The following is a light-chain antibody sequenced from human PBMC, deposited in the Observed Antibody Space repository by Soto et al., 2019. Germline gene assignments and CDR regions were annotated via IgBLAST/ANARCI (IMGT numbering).Light chain of an antibody. Sequence: EIVMTQSPFTLSVSPGERATLSCRASQSVSSNLALYQQKPGQAPSLLIYGASSRATGIPDRFSGSGSGTDFTLTISRLEPEDFAVYFCQHYGSSLITFGQGTRLEIK. CDR2: GAS. CDR1: QSVSSN. CDR3: QHYGSSLIT. J-gene: IGKJ5*01. V-gene: IGKV3-20*01.